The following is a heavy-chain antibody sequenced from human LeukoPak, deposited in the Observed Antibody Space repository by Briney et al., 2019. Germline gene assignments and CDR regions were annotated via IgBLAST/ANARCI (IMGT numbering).Heavy chain of an antibody. Sequence: TLSLTCTVSGGSISNYYWSWIRQPPGKALEWLALIYWDDDKRYSPSLKSRLTITKDTSKNQVVLTMTNMDPVDTATYYCAHPYCSGGSCLFDPWGQGTLVTVSS. CDR2: IYWDDDK. J-gene: IGHJ5*02. D-gene: IGHD2-15*01. V-gene: IGHV2-5*08. CDR1: GGSISNYYW. CDR3: AHPYCSGGSCLFDP.